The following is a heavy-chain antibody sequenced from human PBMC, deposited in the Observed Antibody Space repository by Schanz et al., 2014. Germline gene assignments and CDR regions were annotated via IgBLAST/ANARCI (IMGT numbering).Heavy chain of an antibody. CDR2: ISYDGSSK. D-gene: IGHD4-4*01. V-gene: IGHV3-30*18. J-gene: IGHJ3*02. CDR1: GFTFSDYF. Sequence: QVQLVESGGGLVKPGGSLRLSCAASGFTFSDYFMNWIRQAPGKGLEWVAVISYDGSSKYYADSVKGRFTISRDNSKNTLYLQMNSLRAEDTAVYFCAKDRWRATVMVDAFDIWGQGTKVTVSS. CDR3: AKDRWRATVMVDAFDI.